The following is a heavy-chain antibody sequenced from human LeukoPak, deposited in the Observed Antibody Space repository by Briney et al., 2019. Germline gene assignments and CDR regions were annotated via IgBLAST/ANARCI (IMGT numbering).Heavy chain of an antibody. CDR2: IFPGDSDT. V-gene: IGHV5-51*01. J-gene: IGHJ4*02. CDR3: ARRDGYNDLDY. CDR1: GYMFTRYW. Sequence: GESLNISCKGSGYMFTRYWIGWVRQMPGKGLEWIGIIFPGDSDTKYSPSFQGQVTISVDKSINIAYLQWSSLQAADTAMFYCARRDGYNDLDYWGQGTLVTVSS. D-gene: IGHD5-24*01.